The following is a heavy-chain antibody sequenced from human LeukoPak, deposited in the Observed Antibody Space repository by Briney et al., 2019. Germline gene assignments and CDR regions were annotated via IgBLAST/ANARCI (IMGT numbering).Heavy chain of an antibody. CDR3: ARASSGYSWFDY. J-gene: IGHJ4*02. D-gene: IGHD3-22*01. CDR2: ISYIGST. V-gene: IGHV4-59*01. Sequence: SEILSLTCTVSGGSITSYYWSWIRQPPGKGLEWIGYISYIGSTNYNPSRTSRVTISVDTSKNQFSLKLSSVTAADTAVYYCARASSGYSWFDYWGQGTLVTVSS. CDR1: GGSITSYY.